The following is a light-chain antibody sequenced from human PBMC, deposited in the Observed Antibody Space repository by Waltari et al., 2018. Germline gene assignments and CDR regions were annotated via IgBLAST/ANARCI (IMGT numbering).Light chain of an antibody. CDR2: NDT. CDR1: PLPDQF. Sequence: SSDLTQPPSVSVSPGQTARLTCSGEPLPDQFAYWYQQKPGQAPHLLLYNDTERPSGIPERFSGSGSGTMVTLTISGVQAEDEADYYCQSTDTKNTYRLFGGGTKLTVL. V-gene: IGLV3-25*03. CDR3: QSTDTKNTYRL. J-gene: IGLJ3*02.